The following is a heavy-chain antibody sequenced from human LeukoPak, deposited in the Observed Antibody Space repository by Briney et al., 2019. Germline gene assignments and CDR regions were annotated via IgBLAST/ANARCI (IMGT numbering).Heavy chain of an antibody. CDR3: ARDRFPRDYYYYYGMDV. D-gene: IGHD3-16*01. CDR1: GLTFSSYG. CDR2: IWYDGSNE. Sequence: GRSLRLSCAASGLTFSSYGIHWVRQAPGKGLEWVAVIWYDGSNEYYADSVKGRFTISRDNSKDTLYLQMNSLRAEDTAVYYCARDRFPRDYYYYYGMDVWGKGTTVTVSS. V-gene: IGHV3-33*01. J-gene: IGHJ6*04.